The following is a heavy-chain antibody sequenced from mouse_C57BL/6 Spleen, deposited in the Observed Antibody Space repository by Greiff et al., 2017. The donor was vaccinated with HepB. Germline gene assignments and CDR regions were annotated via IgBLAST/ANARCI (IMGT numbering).Heavy chain of an antibody. J-gene: IGHJ3*01. CDR1: GFNIKDDY. CDR2: IDPKNGDT. CDR3: TTYGYVAAY. Sequence: VQLQQSGAELVRPGASVKLSCTASGFNIKDDYMHWVKQRPEQGLEWIGWIDPKNGDTEYASKFQGKATITADTSSNTAYLQLSSLTSEDTAVYYCTTYGYVAAYWGQGTLVTVSA. V-gene: IGHV14-4*01. D-gene: IGHD2-2*01.